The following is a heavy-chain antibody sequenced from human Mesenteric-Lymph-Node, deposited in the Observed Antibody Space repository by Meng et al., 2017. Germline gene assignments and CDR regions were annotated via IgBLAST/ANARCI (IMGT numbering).Heavy chain of an antibody. V-gene: IGHV3-66*03. D-gene: IGHD3-3*01. CDR2: IYSCGST. CDR3: ARDPRLLRFLEWLLEYEGY. CDR1: GFTVSSNY. J-gene: IGHJ4*02. Sequence: ESLKISCAASGFTVSSNYMSWVRQAPGKGLEWVSVIYSCGSTYYADSVKGRFTISRDNSKNTLYLQMNSLRAEDTAVYYCARDPRLLRFLEWLLEYEGYWGQGTLVTVSS.